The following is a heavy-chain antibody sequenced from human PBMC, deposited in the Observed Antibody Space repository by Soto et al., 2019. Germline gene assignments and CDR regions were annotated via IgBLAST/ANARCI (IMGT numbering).Heavy chain of an antibody. J-gene: IGHJ4*02. D-gene: IGHD6-25*01. CDR1: GDTFTMYG. CDR3: ARTSWRLSFPWPFDY. CDR2: ISANNRDT. V-gene: IGHV1-18*01. Sequence: ASVKVSCTASGDTFTMYGITWVRQTPGHGLEWVGWISANNRDTHYAEKFQDRVNMTIDTSTRTTYLELSSLRSHDTAVYSCARTSWRLSFPWPFDYSGQGTLVTVSS.